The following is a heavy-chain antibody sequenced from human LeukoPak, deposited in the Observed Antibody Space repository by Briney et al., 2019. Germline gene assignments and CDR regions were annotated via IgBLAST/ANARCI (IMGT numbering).Heavy chain of an antibody. D-gene: IGHD4-17*01. CDR3: ARGLGVTTKFDY. Sequence: PSQTLSLTCTVSGGSISSGGYYWSSIRQHPGKGLEWIGYIYYSGSTYYNPSLKSRVTISVDTSKNQFSLKLSSVTAADTAVYYCARGLGVTTKFDYWGQGTLVTVSS. CDR2: IYYSGST. J-gene: IGHJ4*02. CDR1: GGSISSGGYY. V-gene: IGHV4-31*03.